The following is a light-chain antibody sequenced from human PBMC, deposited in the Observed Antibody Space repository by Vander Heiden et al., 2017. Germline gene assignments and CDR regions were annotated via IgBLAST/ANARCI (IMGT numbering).Light chain of an antibody. CDR2: SNS. J-gene: IGLJ2*01. V-gene: IGLV1-44*01. CDR1: SSNIGSNP. Sequence: QSVLTQPPSASGTPGQRVTISCSGNSSNIGSNPVNWYQQLPGTAPKLPIYSNSQRPSGVPDRFSGSRSGTSASLAIRGPQSDDEADYYCAAWDDSLNVVVFGGGTKVTVL. CDR3: AAWDDSLNVVV.